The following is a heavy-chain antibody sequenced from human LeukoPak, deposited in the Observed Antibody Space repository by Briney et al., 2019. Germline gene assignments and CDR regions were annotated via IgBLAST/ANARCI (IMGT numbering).Heavy chain of an antibody. CDR1: GFTFSSYG. J-gene: IGHJ4*02. Sequence: GGSLRLSCAASGFTFSSYGMHWVRQAPGKGLEWVVVISYDGSNKYYADSVKGRFTISRDNSKNTLYLQMNSLRAEDTAVYYCAKDRLGGGWSRVFDYWGQGTLVTVSS. V-gene: IGHV3-30*18. D-gene: IGHD3-16*01. CDR3: AKDRLGGGWSRVFDY. CDR2: ISYDGSNK.